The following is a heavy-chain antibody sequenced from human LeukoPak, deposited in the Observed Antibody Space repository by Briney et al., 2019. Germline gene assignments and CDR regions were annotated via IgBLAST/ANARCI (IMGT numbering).Heavy chain of an antibody. CDR1: GGTFSSYA. Sequence: ASVKVSCKASGGTFSSYAISWVRQAPGQGLEWMGRIIPILGIANYAQKFQGRVTITADKSTSTAYMELSSLRSEGTAVYYCARDRAVGATSDYGMDVWGQGTTVTVSS. CDR3: ARDRAVGATSDYGMDV. J-gene: IGHJ6*02. V-gene: IGHV1-69*04. D-gene: IGHD1-26*01. CDR2: IIPILGIA.